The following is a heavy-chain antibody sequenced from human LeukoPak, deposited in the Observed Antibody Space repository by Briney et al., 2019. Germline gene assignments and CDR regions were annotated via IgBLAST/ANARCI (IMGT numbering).Heavy chain of an antibody. D-gene: IGHD2-8*02. J-gene: IGHJ5*02. CDR2: ISSSSSTI. CDR1: GFTFSSYS. CDR3: ASLSGVWDTGDKKWFDP. V-gene: IGHV3-48*01. Sequence: GGSLRLSCAASGFTFSSYSMNWVRQAPGKGLEWVSYISSSSSTIYYADSVKGRFTISRDNAKNSLYLQMNSLRVEDTAMYYCASLSGVWDTGDKKWFDPWGQGTLVTVSS.